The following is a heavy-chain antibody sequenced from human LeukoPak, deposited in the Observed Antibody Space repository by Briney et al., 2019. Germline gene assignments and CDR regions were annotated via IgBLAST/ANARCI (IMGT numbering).Heavy chain of an antibody. V-gene: IGHV3-48*03. CDR2: ITSGGTTV. CDR1: GFTFSDYK. J-gene: IGHJ5*02. Sequence: PGGSLRLPCAASGFTFSDYKIHWVRQAPGKGLEWISYITSGGTTVKYADSVRGRFTISRDNAKNSAYLQMNSLRTEDTAFYYCARGDGYNPSPWGQGTLVTVSS. CDR3: ARGDGYNPSP. D-gene: IGHD5-24*01.